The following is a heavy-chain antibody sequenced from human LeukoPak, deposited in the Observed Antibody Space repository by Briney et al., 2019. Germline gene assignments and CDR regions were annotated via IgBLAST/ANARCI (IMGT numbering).Heavy chain of an antibody. CDR1: GYNLATYW. V-gene: IGHV5-51*01. D-gene: IGHD1-26*01. CDR2: IYPADSDT. Sequence: GESLKISCKGSGYNLATYWIGWVRQPPGKGLEWMGIIYPADSDTKYSPSFRGQVTISADKSISTAYLQWSSLQASDTAIYYCAISRGEGAGGRGSFQNYYFDPWAREPWSPSPQ. J-gene: IGHJ5*02. CDR3: AISRGEGAGGRGSFQNYYFDP.